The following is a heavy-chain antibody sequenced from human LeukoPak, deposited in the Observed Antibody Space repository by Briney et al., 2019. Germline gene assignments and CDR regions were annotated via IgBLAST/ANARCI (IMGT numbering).Heavy chain of an antibody. V-gene: IGHV1-2*02. CDR2: INPNSGGT. J-gene: IGHJ6*03. CDR1: GYTFTGYY. D-gene: IGHD2/OR15-2a*01. Sequence: GASVKVSGKASGYTFTGYYVHWVRQAPGQGLEWMGWINPNSGGTNYAQKFQGRVTMTRDTSISTAYMELSRLRSDDTAVYYCARGRIDETYYMDVWGKGTTVTISS. CDR3: ARGRIDETYYMDV.